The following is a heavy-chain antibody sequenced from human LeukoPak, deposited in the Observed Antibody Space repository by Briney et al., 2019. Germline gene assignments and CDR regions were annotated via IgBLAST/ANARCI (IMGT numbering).Heavy chain of an antibody. V-gene: IGHV3-23*01. Sequence: GGSLRLSCAASGFIFSNYAMSWVRQAPGKGLEWVSSISGSDGTTYYADSVNGRFTISRDNSKNTLYLQMNSLRAEDTAVYYCARKYSSGWWLTRGFDYWGQGTLVTVSS. CDR1: GFIFSNYA. CDR3: ARKYSSGWWLTRGFDY. J-gene: IGHJ4*02. CDR2: ISGSDGTT. D-gene: IGHD6-19*01.